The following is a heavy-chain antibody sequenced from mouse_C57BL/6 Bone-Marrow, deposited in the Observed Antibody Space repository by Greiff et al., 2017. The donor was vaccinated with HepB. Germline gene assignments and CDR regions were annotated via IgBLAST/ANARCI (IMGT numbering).Heavy chain of an antibody. CDR1: GYTFTSYW. D-gene: IGHD2-3*01. V-gene: IGHV1-69*01. J-gene: IGHJ3*01. CDR3: ARGYDGYYVAWFAY. CDR2: IDPSDSYT. Sequence: QVQLQQPGAELVMPGASVKLSCKASGYTFTSYWMHWVKQRPGQGLEWIGEIDPSDSYTNYNQKFKGKSTLTVDKSSSTAYMQLSSLTSEYSAVYYCARGYDGYYVAWFAYWGQGTLVTVSA.